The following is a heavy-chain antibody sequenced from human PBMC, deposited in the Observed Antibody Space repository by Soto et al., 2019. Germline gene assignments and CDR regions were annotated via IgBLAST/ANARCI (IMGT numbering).Heavy chain of an antibody. V-gene: IGHV3-23*01. Sequence: EVQLLESGGDLVQPGESLRLSCAASGLTFNLYAMSWVRQAPGKGLEWVSPLSGGGSTTYYADSVKGRFTISSVNFKNTLYLAMNSRRAEDTALYYCAKSRGVIATASYFDYWGQGTLVTVSS. CDR1: GLTFNLYA. D-gene: IGHD3-10*01. CDR2: LSGGGSTT. J-gene: IGHJ4*02. CDR3: AKSRGVIATASYFDY.